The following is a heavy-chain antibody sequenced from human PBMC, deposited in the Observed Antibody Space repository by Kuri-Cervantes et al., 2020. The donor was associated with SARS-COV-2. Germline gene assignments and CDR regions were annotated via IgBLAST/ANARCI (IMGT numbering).Heavy chain of an antibody. V-gene: IGHV3-48*02. CDR2: ISSSSSTI. J-gene: IGHJ6*02. CDR3: ARDGALAIFGVVISDYYYYGMDV. Sequence: GGSLRLSCAASGFIFSTYSMNWVRQAPGKGLEWVSYISSSSSTIHYADSVKGRFTISRDNAKNSLYLQMNSLRDEDTAVYYCARDGALAIFGVVISDYYYYGMDVWGQGTTVTVSS. D-gene: IGHD3-3*01. CDR1: GFIFSTYS.